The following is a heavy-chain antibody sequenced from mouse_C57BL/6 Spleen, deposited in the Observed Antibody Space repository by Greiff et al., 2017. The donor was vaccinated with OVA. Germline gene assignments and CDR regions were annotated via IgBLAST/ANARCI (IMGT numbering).Heavy chain of an antibody. CDR2: IDPSDSYP. CDR1: GYTFTSYW. J-gene: IGHJ4*01. Sequence: QVQLKQPGAELVRPGTSVKLSCKASGYTFTSYWMHWVKQRPGQGLEWIGVIDPSDSYPTYNQKFKGKATLTVDTSSSTAYMQISSLTSEDSAVYYCARGGSSPYYAMDYWGQGTSVTVSS. CDR3: ARGGSSPYYAMDY. V-gene: IGHV1-59*01. D-gene: IGHD1-1*01.